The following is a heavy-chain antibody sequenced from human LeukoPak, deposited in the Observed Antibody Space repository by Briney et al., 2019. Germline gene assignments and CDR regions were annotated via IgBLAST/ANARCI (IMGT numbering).Heavy chain of an antibody. D-gene: IGHD6-13*01. CDR2: ISWNSGSI. CDR1: GFTFSSYG. Sequence: GGSLRLSCAASGFTFSSYGMSWVRQAPGKGLEWVSGISWNSGSIGYADSVKGRFTISRDNAKNSLYLQMNSLRAEDMALYYCARGYGSSWIQYYFDYWGQGTLVTVSS. V-gene: IGHV3-9*03. J-gene: IGHJ4*02. CDR3: ARGYGSSWIQYYFDY.